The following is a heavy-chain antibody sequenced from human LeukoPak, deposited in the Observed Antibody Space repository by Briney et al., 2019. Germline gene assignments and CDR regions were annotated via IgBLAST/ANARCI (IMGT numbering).Heavy chain of an antibody. CDR1: GFSLSTSGMC. D-gene: IGHD6-19*01. Sequence: ESGPTLVNPTQTLTLTCTFSGFSLSTSGMCVSWNRQPPGKALEWLALIDWDDDKYYSTSLKTRLTISKDTSKNQVVLTMTNMDPVDTATYYCARMSASSGPFDYWGQGTLVTVSS. CDR2: IDWDDDK. V-gene: IGHV2-70*01. J-gene: IGHJ4*02. CDR3: ARMSASSGPFDY.